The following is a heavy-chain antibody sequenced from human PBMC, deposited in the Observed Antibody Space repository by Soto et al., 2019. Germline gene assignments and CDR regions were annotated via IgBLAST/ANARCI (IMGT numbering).Heavy chain of an antibody. D-gene: IGHD1-1*01. J-gene: IGHJ5*01. CDR3: ARVYKNWFDS. CDR2: IDPSDSYT. CDR1: GYTFSAFW. Sequence: GESLKISCKTSGYTFSAFWIHWVRQVPGKGLEWLGKIDPSDSYTNYSPSFEGHITISTDNSITTAYLQWSSLRASDTALYFCARVYKNWFDSWAQGTMVTVSS. V-gene: IGHV5-10-1*01.